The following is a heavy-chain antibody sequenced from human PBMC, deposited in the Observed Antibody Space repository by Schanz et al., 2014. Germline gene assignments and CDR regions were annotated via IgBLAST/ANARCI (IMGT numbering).Heavy chain of an antibody. J-gene: IGHJ4*02. CDR2: IGGSDGNT. V-gene: IGHV1-18*04. D-gene: IGHD1-26*01. Sequence: QVQLVQSGAEVKKPGASVKVSCKASGYTFTGYHMHWVRQAPGQGLEWMGRIGGSDGNTNFAQKFQGRVTMTTDTSTSTVYMELRSLTSDDSAVYYCARDRDQWDGNYLDYWGQGTLVTVSS. CDR1: GYTFTGYH. CDR3: ARDRDQWDGNYLDY.